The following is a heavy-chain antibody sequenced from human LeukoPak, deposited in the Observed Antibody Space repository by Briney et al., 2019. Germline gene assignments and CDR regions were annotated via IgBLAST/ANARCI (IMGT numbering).Heavy chain of an antibody. V-gene: IGHV3-48*03. J-gene: IGHJ4*02. CDR1: GFSFSSYE. CDR2: ISSSGTTM. D-gene: IGHD4-17*01. CDR3: ARDYDYGDYPGY. Sequence: PGGSLRLSCAASGFSFSSYEMNWVRQAPGTGLEWVSYISSSGTTMYYADSVKGRFTISRDNAKNSVYLQMNSLRAEDTALYYCARDYDYGDYPGYWGQGTLVTVSS.